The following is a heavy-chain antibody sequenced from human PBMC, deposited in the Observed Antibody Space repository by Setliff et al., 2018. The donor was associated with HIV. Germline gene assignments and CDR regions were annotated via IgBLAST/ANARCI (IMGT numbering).Heavy chain of an antibody. Sequence: SVKVSCKASGGTSTTYSISWVRQAPGQGLEWMGGIIPIFGTVNYAQKFQGRVTMTRDTSTSTVNLDLSGLRSDDTAVYYCARDQGTIAAAGSDYWGQGTLVTVSS. V-gene: IGHV1-69*05. CDR2: IIPIFGTV. CDR3: ARDQGTIAAAGSDY. CDR1: GGTSTTYS. J-gene: IGHJ4*02. D-gene: IGHD6-13*01.